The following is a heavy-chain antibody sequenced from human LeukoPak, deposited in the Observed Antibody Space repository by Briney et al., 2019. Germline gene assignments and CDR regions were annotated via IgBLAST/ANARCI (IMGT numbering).Heavy chain of an antibody. CDR2: IRYDGSNK. D-gene: IGHD5-18*01. CDR1: GFTFSSYG. CDR3: ARAKDLTGGYSYGWVFDY. J-gene: IGHJ4*02. V-gene: IGHV3-30*02. Sequence: PGGSLRLSCAASGFTFSSYGMHWVRQAPGKGLEWVAFIRYDGSNKYYADSVKGRFTISRDNAKNSLYLQMDSLRAEDTAMYYCARAKDLTGGYSYGWVFDYWGQGILVTVSS.